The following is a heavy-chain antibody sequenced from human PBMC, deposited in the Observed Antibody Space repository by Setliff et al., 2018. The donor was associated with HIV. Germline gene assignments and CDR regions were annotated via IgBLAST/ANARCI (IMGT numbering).Heavy chain of an antibody. CDR2: IFGSGTT. Sequence: SETLSLTCSVSGDSLSGYHWRWMRQPAGKGLEWIGRIFGSGTTHYNPSLKSRVTMSIDTSKNQFSLKLNSVTAADTAVYFCARDRSKYGTGSSAYNWFDPWGLGTLVTVSS. D-gene: IGHD3-16*01. J-gene: IGHJ5*02. CDR3: ARDRSKYGTGSSAYNWFDP. CDR1: GDSLSGYH. V-gene: IGHV4-4*07.